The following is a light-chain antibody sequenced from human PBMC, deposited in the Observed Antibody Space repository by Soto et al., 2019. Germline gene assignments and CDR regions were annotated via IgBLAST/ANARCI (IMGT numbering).Light chain of an antibody. CDR2: AAS. V-gene: IGKV3-15*01. CDR3: QQYNDWPRT. J-gene: IGKJ1*01. CDR1: QSVSSN. Sequence: EVLMTQSPASLSVSPGESSTLSCRASQSVSSNVAWYQQKGGHSPRLLIYAASIRATGVPARLSGSGSGTEFTLTISSLQSEDFAVYYCQQYNDWPRTFGQGTKVDI.